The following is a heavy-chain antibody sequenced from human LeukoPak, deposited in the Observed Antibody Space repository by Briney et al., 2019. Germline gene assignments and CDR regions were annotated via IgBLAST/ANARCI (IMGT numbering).Heavy chain of an antibody. CDR1: GFTVSSNY. V-gene: IGHV3-48*02. J-gene: IGHJ6*02. D-gene: IGHD3-10*01. CDR3: ARDHAVSSMVRGVIGYYYYGMDV. CDR2: ISSSSSTI. Sequence: PGGSLRLSCAASGFTVSSNYMSWVRQAPGKGLEWVSYISSSSSTIYYADSVKGRFTISRDNAKNSLYLQMNSLRDEDTAVYYCARDHAVSSMVRGVIGYYYYGMDVWGQGTTVTVSS.